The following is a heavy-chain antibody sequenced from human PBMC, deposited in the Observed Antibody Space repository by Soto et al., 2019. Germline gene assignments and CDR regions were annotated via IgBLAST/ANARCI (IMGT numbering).Heavy chain of an antibody. CDR2: IYTSGST. Sequence: SETLSLTCTVSGGSISSYYWSWIRQPAGKGLEWIGRIYTSGSTNYNPSLKSRVTMSVDTSKNQSSLKLSSVTAADTAVYYCARGDRSRWYPSWFDPWGQGTLVTVSS. D-gene: IGHD6-13*01. V-gene: IGHV4-4*07. J-gene: IGHJ5*02. CDR3: ARGDRSRWYPSWFDP. CDR1: GGSISSYY.